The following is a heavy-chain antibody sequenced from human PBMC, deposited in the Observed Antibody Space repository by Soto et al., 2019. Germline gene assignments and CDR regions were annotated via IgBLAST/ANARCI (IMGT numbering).Heavy chain of an antibody. V-gene: IGHV3-23*01. CDR3: EKDLLGVESGYDF. Sequence: EVQLLESGGGLVQPGGSLRLSCAASGFTFSSYAMSWVRQAPGKGLEWVSAISGSGGSTYYADSVKGRFTISRDDSKNTLYMQMNSLRSEDTAVYYCEKDLLGVESGYDFWGQGTMVTVSS. CDR2: ISGSGGST. J-gene: IGHJ3*01. D-gene: IGHD5-12*01. CDR1: GFTFSSYA.